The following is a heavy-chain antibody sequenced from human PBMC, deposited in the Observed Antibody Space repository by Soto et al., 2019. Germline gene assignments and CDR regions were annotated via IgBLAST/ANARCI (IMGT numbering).Heavy chain of an antibody. V-gene: IGHV3-74*03. CDR3: AREKAVAGTTSDY. CDR2: IQSDGSTT. D-gene: IGHD6-19*01. J-gene: IGHJ4*02. Sequence: EVQLVESGGGSVQPGGSLRLSCAVSGFPLSSYWMHWVRQAPGKGLVWVSRIQSDGSTTEYADSVKGRFTISRDNAKNTLYLQMDSLRVEDTAVYYCAREKAVAGTTSDYWGQGTLVTVSS. CDR1: GFPLSSYW.